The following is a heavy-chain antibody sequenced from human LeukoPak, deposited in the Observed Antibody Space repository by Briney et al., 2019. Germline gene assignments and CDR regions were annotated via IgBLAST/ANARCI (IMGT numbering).Heavy chain of an antibody. D-gene: IGHD2-8*01. V-gene: IGHV3-7*05. CDR3: ARWSNTEWHLYY. CDR2: IKQDGSEK. J-gene: IGHJ4*02. CDR1: GFSISNYW. Sequence: GGSLRLSCAVSGFSISNYWTTWVRQAPGKGLEWLANIKQDGSEKYYADSAKGRFTISRDNAKNSVYLQMNSLRGEDTAIYHCARWSNTEWHLYYWGQGTLATVSS.